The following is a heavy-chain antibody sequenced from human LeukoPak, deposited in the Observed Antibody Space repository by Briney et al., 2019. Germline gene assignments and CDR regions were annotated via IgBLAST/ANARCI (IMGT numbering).Heavy chain of an antibody. J-gene: IGHJ5*02. CDR1: GGSFSGYY. Sequence: SETLCLTSAVYGGSFSGYYWSWIRQPPGKGLEWIGEINHSGSTNYNPSLKSRVTISVDTSKNQSSLKPSSVTAAGTAVYYCASLDGSSPPWGQGTLVTVSS. V-gene: IGHV4-34*01. D-gene: IGHD1-26*01. CDR2: INHSGST. CDR3: ASLDGSSPP.